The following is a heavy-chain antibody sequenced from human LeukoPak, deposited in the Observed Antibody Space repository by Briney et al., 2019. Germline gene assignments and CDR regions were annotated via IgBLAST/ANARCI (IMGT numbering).Heavy chain of an antibody. CDR3: AKDIYGDYGGLDY. CDR2: IINSGGST. CDR1: GLTFSNYA. D-gene: IGHD4-17*01. V-gene: IGHV3-23*01. J-gene: IGHJ4*02. Sequence: PGGSLRLSCAASGLTFSNYAMNWVRQAPGKGLEWVSTIINSGGSTYYADSVKGRFTISRDSSKNTLYLQMNSLRDEDTAVYYCAKDIYGDYGGLDYWGQGTLVTVSS.